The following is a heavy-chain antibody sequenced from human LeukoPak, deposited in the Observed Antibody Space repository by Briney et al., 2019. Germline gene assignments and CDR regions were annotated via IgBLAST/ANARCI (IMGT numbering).Heavy chain of an antibody. Sequence: QPGRSLRLSCAASGFTFSSYGMHWVRQAPGKGLEWVAVIWYDGSNKYYADSVKGRFTISRDNSKNTLYLQMNSLRGEDTAVYYCARVLGYCSGGSCQPPGYWGQGTLVTVSS. CDR1: GFTFSSYG. CDR2: IWYDGSNK. CDR3: ARVLGYCSGGSCQPPGY. J-gene: IGHJ4*02. D-gene: IGHD2-15*01. V-gene: IGHV3-33*01.